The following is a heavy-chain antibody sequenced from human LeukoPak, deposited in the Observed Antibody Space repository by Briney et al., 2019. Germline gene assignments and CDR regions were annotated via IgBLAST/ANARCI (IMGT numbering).Heavy chain of an antibody. CDR1: GDSISSYY. Sequence: SETLSLTCTVSGDSISSYYWSCIRQPPGKGLEWIGYIYYSGSTKYNPSLKSRVTISVDTSKNQFSLKLSSVTAVDTAVYYCARDRQATTAYDAFDIWGRGTMVTVSS. D-gene: IGHD4-17*01. J-gene: IGHJ3*02. V-gene: IGHV4-59*01. CDR3: ARDRQATTAYDAFDI. CDR2: IYYSGST.